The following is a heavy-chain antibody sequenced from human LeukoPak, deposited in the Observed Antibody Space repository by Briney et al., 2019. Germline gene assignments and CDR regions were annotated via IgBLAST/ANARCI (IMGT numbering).Heavy chain of an antibody. CDR2: IYYSGST. J-gene: IGHJ4*02. CDR1: GGSISSGDYY. Sequence: SETLSLTCTVSGGSISSGDYYWSWIRQPPGKGLEWIGYIYYSGSTYYNPSLKSRVTISVDTSKNQFSLKLSSVTAADTAVYYCAREKALTGDFDYWGQGTLVTVSS. D-gene: IGHD7-27*01. CDR3: AREKALTGDFDY. V-gene: IGHV4-30-4*01.